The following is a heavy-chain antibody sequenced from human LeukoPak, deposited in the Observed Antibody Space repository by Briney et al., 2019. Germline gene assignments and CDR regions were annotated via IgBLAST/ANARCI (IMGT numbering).Heavy chain of an antibody. J-gene: IGHJ6*02. CDR3: TRHGRDDFWSGYYYGMDV. CDR2: IRSKANSYAT. D-gene: IGHD3-3*01. Sequence: GGSLKLSCAASGFTFSGSAMHWVRQASGKGLEWVGRIRSKANSYATAYAASVKGRFTISRDDSKNTAYPQMNSLKTEDTAVYYCTRHGRDDFWSGYYYGMDVWGQGTTVTVSS. CDR1: GFTFSGSA. V-gene: IGHV3-73*01.